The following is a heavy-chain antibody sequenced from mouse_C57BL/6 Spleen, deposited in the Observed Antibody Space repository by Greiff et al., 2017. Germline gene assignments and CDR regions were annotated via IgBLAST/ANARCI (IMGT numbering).Heavy chain of an antibody. CDR1: GYTFTSYW. CDR3: GSRDTLSW. Sequence: QVQLQQPGAELVRPGTSVKLSCKASGYTFTSYWMHWVKQRPGQGLEWIGVIDPSDSYTNYNQKFKGKATLTVDTSSSTAYMQLSSLTSEDSAVYYCGSRDTLSWWGQGTTLTVSS. D-gene: IGHD3-3*01. CDR2: IDPSDSYT. V-gene: IGHV1-59*01. J-gene: IGHJ2*01.